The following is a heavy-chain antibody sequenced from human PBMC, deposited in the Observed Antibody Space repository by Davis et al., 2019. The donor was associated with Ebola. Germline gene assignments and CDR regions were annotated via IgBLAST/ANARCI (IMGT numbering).Heavy chain of an antibody. D-gene: IGHD3-22*01. CDR2: ISGSGGGT. CDR1: GLTFSSYA. Sequence: GESLKISCAASGLTFSSYAMSWVRQAPGKGLEWVSAISGSGGGTSYADSVKGRFTISRDNSKNTLYLQMNSLRAEDTAVYYCARDWNTMITGGYWGQGTLVTVSS. J-gene: IGHJ4*02. V-gene: IGHV3-23*01. CDR3: ARDWNTMITGGY.